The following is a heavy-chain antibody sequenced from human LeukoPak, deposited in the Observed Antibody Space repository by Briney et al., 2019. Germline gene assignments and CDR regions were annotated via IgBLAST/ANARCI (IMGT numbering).Heavy chain of an antibody. J-gene: IGHJ4*02. CDR3: AKDEVGRYCSSTSCYSRFDY. D-gene: IGHD2-2*02. V-gene: IGHV3-30*18. CDR1: GFTFSNYA. CDR2: ISFAGNGE. Sequence: GRFLRLSCAASGFTFSNYAMHWVRQAPGKGLEWVAVISFAGNGEFYADSVKGRFAISRDNSKNTLYLQMNSLRTEDTAMYYCAKDEVGRYCSSTSCYSRFDYWGQGTLVTVSS.